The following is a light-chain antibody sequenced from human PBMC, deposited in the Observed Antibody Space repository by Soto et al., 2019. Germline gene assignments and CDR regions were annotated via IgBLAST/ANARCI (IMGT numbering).Light chain of an antibody. J-gene: IGKJ1*01. CDR3: QHYNSYSEA. V-gene: IGKV1-5*03. Sequence: DIQMTQSPSTLSGSVGDRVTITCRASQTISSWLAWYQQKPGKAPKLLIYKASTLKSGVPSRFSGSGSGTEVALTISSQQPDDFATYYCQHYNSYSEAFGQGTKVELK. CDR1: QTISSW. CDR2: KAS.